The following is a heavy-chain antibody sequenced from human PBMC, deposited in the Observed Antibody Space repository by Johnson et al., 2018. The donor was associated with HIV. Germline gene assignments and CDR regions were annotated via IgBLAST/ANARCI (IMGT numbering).Heavy chain of an antibody. CDR3: AKSYYEEERPMGVDAFDI. Sequence: QVQLVESGGGVVQPGRSLRLSCVASGFTFSSYGMHWVRQAPGKGLEWVAVIWYDGSNKYYADSVKGRFTISRDNSKNTLYLQMNSLRAEDTAAYYCAKSYYEEERPMGVDAFDIWGQGTMVTVSS. J-gene: IGHJ3*02. D-gene: IGHD1-26*01. CDR1: GFTFSSYG. V-gene: IGHV3-33*06. CDR2: IWYDGSNK.